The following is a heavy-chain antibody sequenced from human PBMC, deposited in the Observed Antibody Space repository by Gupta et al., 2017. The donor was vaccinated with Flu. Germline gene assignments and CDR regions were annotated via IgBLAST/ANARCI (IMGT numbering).Heavy chain of an antibody. D-gene: IGHD3-3*01. V-gene: IGHV3-64*01. CDR1: GFTFSSFA. CDR2: ISSNGGST. CDR3: ARGITIFGVVHFDY. Sequence: EVHLVESGGGLVTPGGSLRLSCAASGFTFSSFALPWFRQAPGKGLEYVSSISSNGGSTYYANSVKGRFTISRDNSKNTLYLQMGSLRVEDMAMYYGARGITIFGVVHFDYWGQGTLVTVSS. J-gene: IGHJ4*02.